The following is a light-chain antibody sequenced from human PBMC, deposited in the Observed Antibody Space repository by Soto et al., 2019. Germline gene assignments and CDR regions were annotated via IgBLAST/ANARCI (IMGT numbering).Light chain of an antibody. J-gene: IGKJ1*01. CDR1: QTISSW. CDR3: QHYNSYSEA. Sequence: DIQMTQSPSTLSGSVGDSVTITCRASQTISSWLAWYQQKPGKAPKLLIYKASTLKIGVPSRFSGSGSGTDFTLTISSLQPDDFATYYCQHYNSYSEAFGQGTKVELK. V-gene: IGKV1-5*03. CDR2: KAS.